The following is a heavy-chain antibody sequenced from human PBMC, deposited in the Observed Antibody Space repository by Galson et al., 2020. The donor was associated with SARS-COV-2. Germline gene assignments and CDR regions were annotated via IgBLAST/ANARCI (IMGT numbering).Heavy chain of an antibody. D-gene: IGHD1-1*01. CDR2: ISARGRT. V-gene: IGHV4-61*09. CDR1: GGSINSGSYH. Sequence: SETLSLPCTVPGGSINSGSYHWSWIRQPAGKGLEWIGHISARGRTDYHPSLKSRVTISEATSKNQVSLKLSSATAADTAISYCAREVQPWPNWFDPWGQGTLVTVSS. J-gene: IGHJ5*02. CDR3: AREVQPWPNWFDP.